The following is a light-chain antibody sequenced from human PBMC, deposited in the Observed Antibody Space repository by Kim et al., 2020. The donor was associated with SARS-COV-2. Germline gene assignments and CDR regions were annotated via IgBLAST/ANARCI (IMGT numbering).Light chain of an antibody. CDR3: QQRADWPPIT. Sequence: EVVLTQSPATLSLSPGERATLSCRASQNINNYLAWYQQKPGQAPRVLIYEGSERATGIPDRFSGTGSGTDSTLTISSLETEDFGIYYCQQRADWPPITFGQGTRLEIK. CDR2: EGS. J-gene: IGKJ5*01. V-gene: IGKV3-11*01. CDR1: QNINNY.